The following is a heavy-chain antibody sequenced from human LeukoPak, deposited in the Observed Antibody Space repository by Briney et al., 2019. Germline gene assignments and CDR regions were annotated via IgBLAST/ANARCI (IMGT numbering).Heavy chain of an antibody. CDR3: ARDFSAAGYNWFDP. V-gene: IGHV4-59*01. CDR2: IYYSGST. D-gene: IGHD6-13*01. CDR1: GGSISSYY. Sequence: SETLSLTCTVSGGSISSYYWSWIRQPPGKGLEWIGYIYYSGSTNYNPSLKSQVTISVDTSKNQFSLKLSSVTAADTAVYYCARDFSAAGYNWFDPWGQGTLVTVSS. J-gene: IGHJ5*02.